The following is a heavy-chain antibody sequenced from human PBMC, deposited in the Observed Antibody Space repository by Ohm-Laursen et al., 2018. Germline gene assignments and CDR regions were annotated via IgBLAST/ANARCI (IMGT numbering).Heavy chain of an antibody. CDR1: GFIFKNYA. D-gene: IGHD6-19*01. V-gene: IGHV3-23*01. CDR2: ISGSGTNT. J-gene: IGHJ3*02. CDR3: AKLLSGGLFPPGAFDI. Sequence: SLRLSCTASGFIFKNYAMNWVRQTPGKGLEWVSGISGSGTNTFYADSVKGRFTISRDNSKNTLYLQMNSLRAEDTAVYYCAKLLSGGLFPPGAFDIWGQGTMVTVSS.